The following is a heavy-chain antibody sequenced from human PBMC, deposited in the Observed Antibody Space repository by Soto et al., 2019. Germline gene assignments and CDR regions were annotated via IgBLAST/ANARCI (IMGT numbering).Heavy chain of an antibody. J-gene: IGHJ4*02. D-gene: IGHD6-19*01. V-gene: IGHV3-23*01. CDR2: ISASGGST. CDR1: GFAFSSYT. Sequence: EVTLRLSYAASGFAFSSYTMSWVRHTHGKGLEWVSSISASGGSTYYGDSLKGRFTISRDNSKNTLNLHIKSLGVEDSAVYYCAKDRGGFARGWEYYDFWGQGTQVTVS. CDR3: AKDRGGFARGWEYYDF.